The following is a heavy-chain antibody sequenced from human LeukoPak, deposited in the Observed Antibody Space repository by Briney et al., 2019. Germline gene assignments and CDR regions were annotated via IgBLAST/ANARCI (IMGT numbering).Heavy chain of an antibody. CDR1: GYTLTELS. Sequence: ASVKVSCKVSGYTLTELSMHWVRQAPGKGLEWMGGFDPEDGETIYAQKFQGRVTMTEDTSTDTAYMELSSLRSVDTAVYYCADPTYSGSYGGLWGQGTMVTVSS. CDR2: FDPEDGET. J-gene: IGHJ3*01. CDR3: ADPTYSGSYGGL. V-gene: IGHV1-24*01. D-gene: IGHD1-26*01.